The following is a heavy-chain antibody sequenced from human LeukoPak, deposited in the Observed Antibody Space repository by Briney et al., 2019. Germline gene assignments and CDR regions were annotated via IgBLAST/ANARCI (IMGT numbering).Heavy chain of an antibody. CDR3: ARASITMIVVPEEDYYGMDV. CDR2: INPNSGGT. CDR1: GYTFTGYY. Sequence: GASVKVSCKASGYTFTGYYMHWVRQAPGQGLEWMGRINPNSGGTNYAQKFQGRVTITADESTSTAYMELSSLRSEDTAVYYCARASITMIVVPEEDYYGMDVWGQGTTVTVSS. J-gene: IGHJ6*02. D-gene: IGHD3-22*01. V-gene: IGHV1-2*06.